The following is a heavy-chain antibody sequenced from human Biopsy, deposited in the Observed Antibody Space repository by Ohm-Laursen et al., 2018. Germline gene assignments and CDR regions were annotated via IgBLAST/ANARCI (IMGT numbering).Heavy chain of an antibody. V-gene: IGHV4-59*07. CDR3: ARGEAGVYDALDI. J-gene: IGHJ3*02. D-gene: IGHD3-10*01. CDR1: GGSMSSYY. CDR2: IYNSGST. Sequence: SDTLSLTCTVSGGSMSSYYWTWIRQPPGKGLEWIGYIYNSGSTNYNPSLKSRVTMSVAVDTSKSQFSLRLSSVTAADTAMYYCARGEAGVYDALDIWGQGTMVIVSS.